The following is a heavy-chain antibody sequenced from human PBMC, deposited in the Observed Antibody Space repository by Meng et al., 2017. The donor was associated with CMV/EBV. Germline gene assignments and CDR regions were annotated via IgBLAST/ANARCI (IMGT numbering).Heavy chain of an antibody. J-gene: IGHJ4*02. D-gene: IGHD1-14*01. CDR2: IYSSGST. CDR1: GGSISSGDYY. CDR3: ARVTSRVAGAFDY. Sequence: QVQLQESGPGLVKPSQTLSLTCTVYGGSISSGDYYWSWIRQPPGKGLEWIGYIYSSGSTYYNPSLKSRVTISVDTSKNQFSLKLSSVTAADTAVYYCARVTSRVAGAFDYWGQGTLVTVSS. V-gene: IGHV4-30-4*08.